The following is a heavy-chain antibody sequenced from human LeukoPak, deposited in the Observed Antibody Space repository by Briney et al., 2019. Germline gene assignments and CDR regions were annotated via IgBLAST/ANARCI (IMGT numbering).Heavy chain of an antibody. J-gene: IGHJ4*02. Sequence: GGSLRLSCAASGFTFSSYSMNWVRQAPGKGLEGVSYISSSSSTIYYADSMKGRFTISRDNAKNSLYLQMNSLRAEDTAVYYCARDQWKRGGSCPLDYWGQGTLVTVSS. CDR1: GFTFSSYS. V-gene: IGHV3-48*01. D-gene: IGHD2-15*01. CDR3: ARDQWKRGGSCPLDY. CDR2: ISSSSSTI.